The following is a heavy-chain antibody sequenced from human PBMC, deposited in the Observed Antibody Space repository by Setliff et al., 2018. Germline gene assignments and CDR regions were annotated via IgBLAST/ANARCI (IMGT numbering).Heavy chain of an antibody. Sequence: PGGSLRLSCAASGFTLRSYWMSWVRQAPGKGLEWVANIKKDGSIKYYLDSVRGRFTISRDNAENSLTLQMNSLRVEDTAVYYCSRDLQGSGDYVVDYWGQGTPVTVSS. CDR1: GFTLRSYW. J-gene: IGHJ4*02. CDR2: IKKDGSIK. V-gene: IGHV3-7*01. CDR3: SRDLQGSGDYVVDY. D-gene: IGHD4-17*01.